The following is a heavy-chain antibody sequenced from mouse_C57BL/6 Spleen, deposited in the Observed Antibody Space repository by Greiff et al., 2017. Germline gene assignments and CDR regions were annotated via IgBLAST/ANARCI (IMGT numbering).Heavy chain of an antibody. D-gene: IGHD1-3*01. CDR3: AKGPLKYFDV. V-gene: IGHV1-42*01. J-gene: IGHJ1*03. CDR2: INPSTGGT. CDR1: GYSFTGYY. Sequence: VQLKQSGPELVKPGASVKISCKASGYSFTGYYMNWVKQSPEKSLEWFGEINPSTGGTTYNQKFKARATLAVDKSSSTAYMQLKSLTSEDSAVYYCAKGPLKYFDVWGTGTTVTVSS.